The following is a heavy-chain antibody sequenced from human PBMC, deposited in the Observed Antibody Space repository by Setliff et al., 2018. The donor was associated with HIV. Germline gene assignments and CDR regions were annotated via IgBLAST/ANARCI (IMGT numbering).Heavy chain of an antibody. CDR1: GASFTDYY. Sequence: SETLSLTCAFYGASFTDYYWNWIRQPPGKGLEWIGEIHHTGHINYNPSFKSRVTMSLDMSTNQFSLKLSSVTAADTAVYYCARHGSWYDSSGYHDYWGQGTLVTVSS. CDR3: ARHGSWYDSSGYHDY. J-gene: IGHJ4*02. V-gene: IGHV4-34*01. D-gene: IGHD3-22*01. CDR2: IHHTGHI.